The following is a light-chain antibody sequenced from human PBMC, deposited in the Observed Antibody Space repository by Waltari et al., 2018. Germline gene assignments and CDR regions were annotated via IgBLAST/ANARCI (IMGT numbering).Light chain of an antibody. V-gene: IGLV2-8*01. CDR2: EVD. Sequence: QSALTPPPSASGSPGQSVRISCAGASSDVGAYTYVPWYQHHPGKAPTPIIYEVDKRPSGVPDRFSGSKSGDTASLTVSGLQAEDEADYYCSSYAGSNNLGVFGGGTKLTVL. CDR3: SSYAGSNNLGV. J-gene: IGLJ3*02. CDR1: SSDVGAYTY.